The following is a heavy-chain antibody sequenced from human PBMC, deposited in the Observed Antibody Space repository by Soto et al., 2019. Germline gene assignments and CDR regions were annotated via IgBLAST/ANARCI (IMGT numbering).Heavy chain of an antibody. V-gene: IGHV3-23*01. CDR1: GFTFSTYG. CDR2: IGGSGATT. CDR3: AKLESSSHY. J-gene: IGHJ4*02. Sequence: GGSLRLSCAASGFTFSTYGMSWVRQAPGKRLEWVSAIGGSGATTYYTDSVKGRFTISRDNSRNTVYLQMNSLRAEDTAVYYCAKLESSSHYWGQGTLVTVSS. D-gene: IGHD3-3*01.